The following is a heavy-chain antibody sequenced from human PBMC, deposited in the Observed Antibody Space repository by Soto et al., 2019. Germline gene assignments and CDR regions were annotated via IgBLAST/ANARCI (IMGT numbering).Heavy chain of an antibody. Sequence: QVQLVQSGAEVKKPGASVKVSCKASGYTFTSYAMHWVRQAPGQRLEWMGWINAGNGNTKYSQKFQGRVTSTRDTPASTAYMELSSLRSEDTVVYYCARGLPIVADYWGQGTLVTVSS. CDR1: GYTFTSYA. V-gene: IGHV1-3*01. CDR3: ARGLPIVADY. D-gene: IGHD3-22*01. CDR2: INAGNGNT. J-gene: IGHJ4*02.